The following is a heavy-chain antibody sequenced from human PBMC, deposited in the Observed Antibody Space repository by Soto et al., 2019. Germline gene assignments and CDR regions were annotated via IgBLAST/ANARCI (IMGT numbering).Heavy chain of an antibody. CDR3: ARDSGYRQGNP. D-gene: IGHD3-10*01. J-gene: IGHJ5*02. CDR2: INHSGST. CDR1: GGSFSGYY. Sequence: PSETLSLTCAVYGGSFSGYYWSWIRQPPGKGLEWIGEINHSGSTNYNPSLKSRVTISVDTSKNQFSLKLSSVTAADTAVYYCARDSGYRQGNPWGQGTLVTVPS. V-gene: IGHV4-34*01.